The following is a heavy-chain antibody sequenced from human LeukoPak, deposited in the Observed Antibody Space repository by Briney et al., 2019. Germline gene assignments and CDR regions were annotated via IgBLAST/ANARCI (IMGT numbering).Heavy chain of an antibody. Sequence: PGGSLRLSCAASGFTFSSYAMSWVRQAPGKGLEWVSAISGSGGSTYYADSVKGRFTISRDNSKNTLYLQMNSLRAEDTAVYYCAKDLYYYGSGNYPIFDYWGQGTLVTVSS. CDR1: GFTFSSYA. D-gene: IGHD3-10*01. CDR3: AKDLYYYGSGNYPIFDY. V-gene: IGHV3-23*01. J-gene: IGHJ4*02. CDR2: ISGSGGST.